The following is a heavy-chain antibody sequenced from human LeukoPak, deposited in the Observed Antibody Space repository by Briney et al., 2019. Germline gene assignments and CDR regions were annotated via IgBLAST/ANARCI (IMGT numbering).Heavy chain of an antibody. D-gene: IGHD5-18*01. V-gene: IGHV3-48*01. CDR1: GFTFISYS. CDR3: ARSEAMVYFDY. Sequence: PGGSLRLSCAASGFTFISYSMKWVRQAPGKGLEWVSYISSSSSTIYYADSVKGRFTISRDNAKNSLYLQMNSLRAEDTAVYYCARSEAMVYFDYWGQGTLVTVSS. J-gene: IGHJ4*02. CDR2: ISSSSSTI.